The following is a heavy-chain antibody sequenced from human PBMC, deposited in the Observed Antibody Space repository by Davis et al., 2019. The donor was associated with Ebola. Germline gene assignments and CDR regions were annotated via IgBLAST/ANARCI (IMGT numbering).Heavy chain of an antibody. V-gene: IGHV1-18*01. CDR2: ISAYNGNT. Sequence: ASVKVSCKASGYTFTSYGISWVRQAPGQGLEWMGWISAYNGNTNYAQKLQGRVTMTTDTSTSKAYMELRSLRSDDTAVYYCARGITMVQGVTWFDYWGQGTLVTVSS. CDR3: ARGITMVQGVTWFDY. CDR1: GYTFTSYG. J-gene: IGHJ4*02. D-gene: IGHD3-10*01.